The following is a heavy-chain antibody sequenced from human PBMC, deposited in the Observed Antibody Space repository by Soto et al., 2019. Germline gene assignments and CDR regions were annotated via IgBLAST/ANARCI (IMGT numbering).Heavy chain of an antibody. CDR1: GFTFIAYE. CDR2: ISSSGNTI. Sequence: GGSLRLSCAASGFTFIAYEMNWVRQAPGKGLEWVSYISSSGNTIYYADSVKGRFTISRDNAKNSLFLQMNSLRVEDTAFYYCARSPFLECNWAQGTLVTVSS. V-gene: IGHV3-48*03. CDR3: ARSPFLECN. J-gene: IGHJ4*02. D-gene: IGHD3-3*02.